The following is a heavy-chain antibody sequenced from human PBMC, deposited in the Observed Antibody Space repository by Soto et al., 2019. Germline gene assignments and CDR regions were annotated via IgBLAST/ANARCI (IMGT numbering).Heavy chain of an antibody. D-gene: IGHD3-10*01. V-gene: IGHV1-69*01. CDR2: IIPVFGTA. CDR1: GGTFSSYT. J-gene: IGHJ5*02. CDR3: ARGFPRLGGYHKGVGRRNYHLDL. Sequence: QVQLVQSVAEVKKPGSSVKLSCKASGGTFSSYTISWVRQAPGQGLEWMGGIIPVFGTAYYAQKFHGRVTIIADEYTSTAYMEWSSLRSEDTAVYSCARGFPRLGGYHKGVGRRNYHLDLWGQGTLVTVSS.